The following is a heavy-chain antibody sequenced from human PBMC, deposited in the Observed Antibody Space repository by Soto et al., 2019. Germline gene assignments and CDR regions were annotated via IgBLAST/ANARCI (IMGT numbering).Heavy chain of an antibody. CDR3: ARDLKAGY. CDR1: GFTFSSYA. V-gene: IGHV3-30-3*01. CDR2: ISYDGSNK. Sequence: PGGSLRLSCAASGFTFSSYAMHWVRQAPGKGLEWVAVISYDGSNKYYADSVKGRFTISRDNSKNTLYLQMNSLRAEDTAVYYCARDLKAGYWGQGTLVTVSS. J-gene: IGHJ4*02.